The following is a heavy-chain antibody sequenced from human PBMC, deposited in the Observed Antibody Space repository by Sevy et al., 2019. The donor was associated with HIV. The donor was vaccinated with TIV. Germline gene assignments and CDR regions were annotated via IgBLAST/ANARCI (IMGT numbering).Heavy chain of an antibody. J-gene: IGHJ3*01. CDR2: ISRSNTYI. CDR3: ARDYGGLNAFDF. Sequence: GGSLRLSCAASGFTFSSYSMNWVRQAPGKGLEWVASISRSNTYIYYADSVKGRFTISRDDAKNSLYLQMNSLRAEDTAVYYCARDYGGLNAFDFWGQGTMVTVSS. V-gene: IGHV3-21*01. CDR1: GFTFSSYS. D-gene: IGHD4-17*01.